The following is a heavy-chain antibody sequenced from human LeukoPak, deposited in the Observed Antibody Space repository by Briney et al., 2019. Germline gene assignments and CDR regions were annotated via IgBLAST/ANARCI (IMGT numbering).Heavy chain of an antibody. D-gene: IGHD3-22*01. J-gene: IGHJ4*02. Sequence: GGSLRLSCAASGFTFSSYAMSWVRQAPGKGLEWVSAISGSGGSTYYADSVKGRFTISRDNSKNTLYLQMNSLRAEDTAVYYCAKSQMRATYYYDSSGGYWGQGTLVTVSS. V-gene: IGHV3-23*01. CDR1: GFTFSSYA. CDR2: ISGSGGST. CDR3: AKSQMRATYYYDSSGGY.